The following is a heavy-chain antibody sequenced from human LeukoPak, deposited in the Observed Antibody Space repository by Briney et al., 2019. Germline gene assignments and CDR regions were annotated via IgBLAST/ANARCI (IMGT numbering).Heavy chain of an antibody. V-gene: IGHV4-4*02. Sequence: SETLSLTCAVSGGSISSSNWWSWVRQPPGKGLEWIGEIYHSGSTNYNPSLKSRVTISVDKSKNQFSLKLSSVTAADTAVYYCARYNVDTAMVYFDYWGQGTLVTVSS. CDR3: ARYNVDTAMVYFDY. D-gene: IGHD5-18*01. J-gene: IGHJ4*02. CDR1: GGSISSSNW. CDR2: IYHSGST.